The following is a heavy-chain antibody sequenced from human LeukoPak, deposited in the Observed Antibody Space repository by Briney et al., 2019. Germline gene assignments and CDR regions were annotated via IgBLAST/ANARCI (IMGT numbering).Heavy chain of an antibody. D-gene: IGHD1-14*01. V-gene: IGHV4-4*09. CDR3: ARTNLYWYFDL. CDR1: GGSISSYY. Sequence: PSETLSLTCTVSGGSISSYYWSWIRQPPGKGLEWVGYIYTSGSTNYNPSLKSRVTISVDTSKNQFSLKLSSVTAADTTVYYCARTNLYWYFDLWGRGTLVTVSS. J-gene: IGHJ2*01. CDR2: IYTSGST.